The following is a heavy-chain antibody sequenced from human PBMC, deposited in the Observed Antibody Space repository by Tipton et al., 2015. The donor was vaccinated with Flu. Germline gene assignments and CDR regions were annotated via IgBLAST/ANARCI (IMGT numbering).Heavy chain of an antibody. Sequence: QLVQSGAEVKKPGESLKISCKGSGYTFLNYWIGWVRQMPGKSLEWMGIIYPADSDTRYSPSFQGQVTISVDKSINTAYLQWSSLKAPDPAMYYCARHYGYCSGGRCSSYRNHGMDVWGQGTPVTVSS. CDR2: IYPADSDT. D-gene: IGHD2-15*01. J-gene: IGHJ6*02. CDR3: ARHYGYCSGGRCSSYRNHGMDV. V-gene: IGHV5-51*01. CDR1: GYTFLNYW.